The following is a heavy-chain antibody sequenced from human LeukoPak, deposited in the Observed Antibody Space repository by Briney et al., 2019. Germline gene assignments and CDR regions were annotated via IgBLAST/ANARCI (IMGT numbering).Heavy chain of an antibody. J-gene: IGHJ6*02. D-gene: IGHD6-6*01. Sequence: SETLSLTCTVSGGSISSYYWSWIRQPPGKGLEWIGYIYYSGSTNYNPSLKSRVTISVDTSKNQFSLKLSSVTAADTAVYYCARVLRRPRGMDVWGQGTTVTVSS. CDR2: IYYSGST. V-gene: IGHV4-59*12. CDR1: GGSISSYY. CDR3: ARVLRRPRGMDV.